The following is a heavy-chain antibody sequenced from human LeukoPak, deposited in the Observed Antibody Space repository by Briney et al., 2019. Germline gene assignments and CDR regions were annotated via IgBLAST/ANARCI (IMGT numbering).Heavy chain of an antibody. V-gene: IGHV4-59*01. D-gene: IGHD6-6*01. CDR1: GGSISSYY. Sequence: SSETLSLTCTVSGGSISSYYWSWIRQPPGKGLEWIGYIYYSGSTNYNPSLKSRVTISVDTSKNQFSLKLSSVTAADTAVYYCARAESIAARRVWFDPWGQGTLVTVSS. J-gene: IGHJ5*02. CDR2: IYYSGST. CDR3: ARAESIAARRVWFDP.